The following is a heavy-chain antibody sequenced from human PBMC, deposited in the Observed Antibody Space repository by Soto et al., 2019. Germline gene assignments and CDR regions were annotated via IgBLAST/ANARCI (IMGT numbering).Heavy chain of an antibody. D-gene: IGHD2-15*01. CDR2: INSDGSNT. Sequence: GGSLRLSCAASGFTFSSYWMHWVRQAPGKGLVWVSRINSDGSNTSYADSVKGRFTISRDNAKNTLYLQMNSLRAEDTAVYYCARELNHPHEYCSGGSCSSFDYWGQGTLVTVSS. CDR3: ARELNHPHEYCSGGSCSSFDY. V-gene: IGHV3-74*01. CDR1: GFTFSSYW. J-gene: IGHJ4*02.